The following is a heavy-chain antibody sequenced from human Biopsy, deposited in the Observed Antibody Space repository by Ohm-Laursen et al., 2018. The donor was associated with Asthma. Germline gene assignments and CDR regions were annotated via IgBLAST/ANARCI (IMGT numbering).Heavy chain of an antibody. J-gene: IGHJ3*02. D-gene: IGHD3-9*01. CDR2: NNARNGKT. CDR1: GYTFIKYA. V-gene: IGHV1-3*01. Sequence: ASVKVSCNVSGYTFIKYAIHWVRQAPGQRLEWMGWNNARNGKTKYSQKFQGRVTISRDTSASTAYMDLSSLRSEDTAVYYCARTYYDFLTGQVNDAFAMWGQGTMVTVSS. CDR3: ARTYYDFLTGQVNDAFAM.